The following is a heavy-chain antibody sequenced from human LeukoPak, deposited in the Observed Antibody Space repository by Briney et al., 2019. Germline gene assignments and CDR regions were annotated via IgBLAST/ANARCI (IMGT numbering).Heavy chain of an antibody. D-gene: IGHD6-19*01. CDR3: ARGSRRSSGWNPRRAFDI. J-gene: IGHJ3*02. Sequence: SETLSLTCTVSGGAISSGAYYWGWIRQPAGKGLEWLGRIYTNGNTNYNPSLKSRVTISVDTSKNQFSLHLSSLIAADTAVYYCARGSRRSSGWNPRRAFDIWGQGTMVTVSS. CDR1: GGAISSGAYY. V-gene: IGHV4-61*02. CDR2: IYTNGNT.